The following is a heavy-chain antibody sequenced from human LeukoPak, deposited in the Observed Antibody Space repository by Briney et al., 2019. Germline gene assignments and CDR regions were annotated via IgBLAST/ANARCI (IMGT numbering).Heavy chain of an antibody. D-gene: IGHD6-6*01. V-gene: IGHV4-31*03. CDR1: GGSISSGGYY. CDR2: IYYSGST. J-gene: IGHJ4*02. Sequence: PSETLSLTCTVSGGSISSGGYYWSWIRQHPGKGLEWIGYIYYSGSTYYNPSLKSRVTISVDTSKNQFSLKLSSVTAADTAVYYCARRSSSSSGPTFDYWGQGTLVTVSS. CDR3: ARRSSSSSGPTFDY.